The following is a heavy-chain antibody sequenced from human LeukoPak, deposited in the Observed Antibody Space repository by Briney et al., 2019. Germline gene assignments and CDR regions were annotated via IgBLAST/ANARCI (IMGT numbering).Heavy chain of an antibody. CDR3: ARYSPPAYYDILTAYSTGFDY. V-gene: IGHV3-30*04. Sequence: GGSLRLSCAASGFTFSSYAMHWVRQAPGKGLEWVALIAYDGSDKYYTDSVKGRFTISRDNSKNMVYLQMNSLKPEDTGVYYCARYSPPAYYDILTAYSTGFDYWGQGTLVTVST. CDR1: GFTFSSYA. J-gene: IGHJ4*02. D-gene: IGHD3-9*01. CDR2: IAYDGSDK.